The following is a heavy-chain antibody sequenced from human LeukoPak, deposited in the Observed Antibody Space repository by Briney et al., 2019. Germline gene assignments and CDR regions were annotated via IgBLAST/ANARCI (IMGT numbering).Heavy chain of an antibody. CDR3: ARQARRAPVLLWFGDEKGAFDI. Sequence: SETLSLTCTVSGGSISSYYWSWIRQPSGKGLEWIGYIYYSGSTNYNPSLKSRVTISVDTSKNQFSLKLSSVTAADTAVYYCARQARRAPVLLWFGDEKGAFDIWGQGTMVTVSS. V-gene: IGHV4-59*08. CDR1: GGSISSYY. CDR2: IYYSGST. D-gene: IGHD3-10*01. J-gene: IGHJ3*02.